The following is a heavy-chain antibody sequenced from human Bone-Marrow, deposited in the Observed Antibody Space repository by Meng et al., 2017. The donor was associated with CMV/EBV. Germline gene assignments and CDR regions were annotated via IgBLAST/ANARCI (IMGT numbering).Heavy chain of an antibody. Sequence: SCKASGYTFTSYYMHWVRQAPGQGLEWMGIINPSGGSTSYAQKFQGRVTMTRDTSTSTVYMELSSLRSDATAVYYCARDSLAAAGHWGQGTLVTVSS. CDR2: INPSGGST. CDR1: GYTFTSYY. J-gene: IGHJ4*02. D-gene: IGHD6-13*01. CDR3: ARDSLAAAGH. V-gene: IGHV1-46*01.